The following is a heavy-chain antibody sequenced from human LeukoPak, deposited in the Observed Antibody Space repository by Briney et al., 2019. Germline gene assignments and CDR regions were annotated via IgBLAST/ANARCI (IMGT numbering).Heavy chain of an antibody. Sequence: PGGSLRLSCAASGLTFKSFAMSWVRQAPGKGLEWVAVYSGNEDSTHYADSVRGRFVISTDNSKNTLFLQVNSLRAEDTAVYYCTKDLMTGFSSGWYFGYWGQGTLVTVSS. CDR2: YSGNEDST. CDR1: GLTFKSFA. D-gene: IGHD6-19*01. CDR3: TKDLMTGFSSGWYFGY. J-gene: IGHJ4*02. V-gene: IGHV3-23*01.